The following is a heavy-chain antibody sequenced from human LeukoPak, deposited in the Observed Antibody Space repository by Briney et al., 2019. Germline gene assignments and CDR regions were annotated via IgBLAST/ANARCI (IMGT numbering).Heavy chain of an antibody. V-gene: IGHV3-53*01. CDR1: GFTVSRNY. CDR3: ARDLTYYDSSGPLGY. Sequence: GGSLRLSCAASGFTVSRNYMSWVRQAPGKGLEWVSVMCSGGSTYYADSVKGRITISRDNSKNTRYLEMNSLSAEDKAVYYWARDLTYYDSSGPLGYWGQGNLVTVSS. CDR2: MCSGGST. D-gene: IGHD3-22*01. J-gene: IGHJ4*02.